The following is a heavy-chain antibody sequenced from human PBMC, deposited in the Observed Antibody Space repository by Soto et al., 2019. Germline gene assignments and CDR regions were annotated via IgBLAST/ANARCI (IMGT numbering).Heavy chain of an antibody. V-gene: IGHV3-33*01. CDR2: IRYDGTNT. J-gene: IGHJ4*02. CDR1: AIIFTGYG. D-gene: IGHD1-26*01. Sequence: QVQLVESGGGVVQPGGSLRLSCAASAIIFTGYGMHWVRQAPGKGLEWVAVIRYDGTNTYYADSVKGRFTISRDNSKNTLYLQMNSLRAEDTAVYYCARDGVGAMVFFGFLDYWGQGALVTVSS. CDR3: ARDGVGAMVFFGFLDY.